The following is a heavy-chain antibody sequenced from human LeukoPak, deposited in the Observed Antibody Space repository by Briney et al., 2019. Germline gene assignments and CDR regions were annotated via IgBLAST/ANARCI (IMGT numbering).Heavy chain of an antibody. CDR1: GFTFSSYG. D-gene: IGHD2-15*01. CDR3: AKEGVVVAAGFYFDY. J-gene: IGHJ4*02. Sequence: GGSLRLSCAASGFTFSSYGMHWGRQAPGKGLEGVAVISYDGSNKYYADSVKGRFTISRDNSKNTLYLQMNSLRAEDTAVYYCAKEGVVVAAGFYFDYWGQGTLVTVSS. CDR2: ISYDGSNK. V-gene: IGHV3-30*18.